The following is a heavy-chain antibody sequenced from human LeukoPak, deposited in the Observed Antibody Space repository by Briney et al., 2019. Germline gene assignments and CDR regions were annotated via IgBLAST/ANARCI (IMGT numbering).Heavy chain of an antibody. CDR3: ARGGYSSGWYGANDAFDI. D-gene: IGHD6-19*01. J-gene: IGHJ3*02. V-gene: IGHV1-8*01. CDR1: GGTFTSYD. CDR2: MNPNSGDT. Sequence: ASVRVSCTASGGTFTSYDINWVRQAPGQGLEWMGWMNPNSGDTGYAQKFQGRVTMTSNTSISTAYMELSSLRSEDTAVYYCARGGYSSGWYGANDAFDIWGQGTMVTVSS.